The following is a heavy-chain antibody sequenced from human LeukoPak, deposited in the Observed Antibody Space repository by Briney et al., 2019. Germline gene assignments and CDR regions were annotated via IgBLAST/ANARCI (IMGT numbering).Heavy chain of an antibody. Sequence: SETLSLTCAVSGYSISSGYYWGWIRQPPGKGLEWIGSIYHSGSTYYNPSLKSRVTISVDTSKNKFSLKLSSVTAADTAVYYCARLYYYGSGSYYSPPYYYGMDVWGKGTTVTVSS. V-gene: IGHV4-38-2*01. CDR2: IYHSGST. J-gene: IGHJ6*04. D-gene: IGHD3-10*01. CDR3: ARLYYYGSGSYYSPPYYYGMDV. CDR1: GYSISSGYY.